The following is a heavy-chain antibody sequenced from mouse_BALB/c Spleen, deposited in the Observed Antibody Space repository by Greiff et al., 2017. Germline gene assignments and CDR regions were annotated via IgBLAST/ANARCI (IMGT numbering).Heavy chain of an antibody. Sequence: QVQLKQPGAELVKPGASVKMSCKASGYTFTSYWMHWVKQRPGQGLEWIGVIDPSDSYTSYNQKFKGKATLTVDTSSSTAYMQLSSLTSEDSAVYYCTREGAWFAYWGQGTLVTVSA. CDR2: IDPSDSYT. CDR1: GYTFTSYW. V-gene: IGHV1S127*01. J-gene: IGHJ3*01. CDR3: TREGAWFAY.